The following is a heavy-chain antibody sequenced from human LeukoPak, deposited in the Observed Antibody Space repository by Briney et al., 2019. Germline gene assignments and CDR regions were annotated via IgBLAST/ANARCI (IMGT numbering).Heavy chain of an antibody. CDR1: GFTFSSYA. D-gene: IGHD3-3*01. CDR2: ISGSGGST. CDR3: ARGAYYDFWSGYTGGRGSLY. Sequence: GGSLRLSCAASGFTFSSYAMSWVRQAPGKGLEWVSAISGSGGSTYYADSVEGRFTISRDNSKNTLYLQMNSLRAEDTAVYYCARGAYYDFWSGYTGGRGSLYWGQGTLVTVSS. V-gene: IGHV3-23*01. J-gene: IGHJ4*02.